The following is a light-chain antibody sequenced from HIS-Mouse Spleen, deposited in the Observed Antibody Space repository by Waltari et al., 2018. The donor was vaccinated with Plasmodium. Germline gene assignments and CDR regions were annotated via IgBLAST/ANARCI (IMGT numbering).Light chain of an antibody. CDR3: NSRDSSGNHQV. CDR1: SLRSYY. V-gene: IGLV3-19*01. J-gene: IGLJ3*02. CDR2: GKN. Sequence: SSELTQDPAVSVALGQTVRITCQGDSLRSYYSSWYQQKPGKAPVLVIYGKNNRPSGIPDRFSGSSSGNTASLTITGAQAEDEADYYCNSRDSSGNHQVFGVGTKLTVL.